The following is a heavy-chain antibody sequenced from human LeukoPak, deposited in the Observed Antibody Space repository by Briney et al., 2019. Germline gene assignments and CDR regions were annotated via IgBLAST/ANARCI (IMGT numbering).Heavy chain of an antibody. CDR2: IYPGDSDT. CDR3: ARTITGSSAPWGY. J-gene: IGHJ4*02. CDR1: GYSFTSYW. V-gene: IGHV5-51*01. D-gene: IGHD5-12*01. Sequence: GESLKISCKGSGYSFTSYWIGWLRQMPGKGLEWMRIIYPGDSDTRYSPSFQGQVTISADKSISTAYLQWSSLKASDTAMYYCARTITGSSAPWGYWGQGTLVTVSS.